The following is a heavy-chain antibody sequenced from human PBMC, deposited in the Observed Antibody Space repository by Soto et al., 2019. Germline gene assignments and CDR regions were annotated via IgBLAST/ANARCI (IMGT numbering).Heavy chain of an antibody. CDR3: AKDGVIAAAVKIPYYYMDV. V-gene: IGHV3-9*01. J-gene: IGHJ6*03. CDR2: ISWNSGSI. D-gene: IGHD6-13*01. Sequence: GGSLRLSCAASGFTFDDYAMHWVRQAPGKGLEWVSGISWNSGSIGYADSVKGRFTISRDNAKNSLYLQMNSLRAEDTALYYCAKDGVIAAAVKIPYYYMDVWGKGTTVTVSS. CDR1: GFTFDDYA.